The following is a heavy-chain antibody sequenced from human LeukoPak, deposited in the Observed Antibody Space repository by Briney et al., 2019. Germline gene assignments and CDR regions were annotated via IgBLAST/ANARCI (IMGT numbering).Heavy chain of an antibody. V-gene: IGHV3-23*01. J-gene: IGHJ3*02. D-gene: IGHD6-13*01. CDR2: INGTGGTT. Sequence: PGGSLRLSCAASGFTFSSYVMSWVRQAPGKGLEWVSDINGTGGTTYYADSVKGRFTISRDNSKNTLYLQMNSLRAEDTAVYYCAKAHSSSWCFAFEIWGRGTMVTVSS. CDR1: GFTFSSYV. CDR3: AKAHSSSWCFAFEI.